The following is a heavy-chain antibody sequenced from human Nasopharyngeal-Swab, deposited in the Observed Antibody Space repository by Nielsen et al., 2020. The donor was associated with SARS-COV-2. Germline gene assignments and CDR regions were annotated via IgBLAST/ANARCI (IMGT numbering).Heavy chain of an antibody. D-gene: IGHD2-2*01. CDR3: AARGSCSSTSCYADY. V-gene: IGHV1-46*01. CDR1: GYTFTSYY. CDR2: INPSGGST. Sequence: ASVKVSCKASGYTFTSYYMHWVRQAPGQGLEWMGIINPSGGSTSYAQKFQGRVTMTRDTSTSKVYMELSSLRSEDTAVYYCAARGSCSSTSCYADYWGQGTLVTVSS. J-gene: IGHJ4*02.